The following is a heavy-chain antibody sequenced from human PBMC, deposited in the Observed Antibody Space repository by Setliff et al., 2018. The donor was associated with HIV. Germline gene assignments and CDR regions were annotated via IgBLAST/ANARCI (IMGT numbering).Heavy chain of an antibody. Sequence: SETLSLTCSVSGGSISSGNYYWGWTRQPAGKGLEWIGHIYTDGTIKYNPSLESRLTISLDTSKNQFSLKLNSVTAADTAVYYCERGGQSSGYAIEYWGQGTLVTVSS. CDR2: IYTDGTI. CDR1: GGSISSGNYY. D-gene: IGHD5-12*01. CDR3: ERGGQSSGYAIEY. V-gene: IGHV4-61*09. J-gene: IGHJ4*02.